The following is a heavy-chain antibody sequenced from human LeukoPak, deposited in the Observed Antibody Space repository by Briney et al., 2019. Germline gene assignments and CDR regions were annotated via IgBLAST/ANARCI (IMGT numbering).Heavy chain of an antibody. V-gene: IGHV3-23*01. J-gene: IGHJ4*02. D-gene: IGHD2-2*01. CDR3: ARQDILVVPAAMGGY. CDR1: GLTFSSYA. Sequence: PGGSLRLSCAASGLTFSSYAMSWVRQAPGKGLEWVSAISGSGGSTYYADSVKGRFTISRDNSKNTLYLQMNSLRAEDTAVYYCARQDILVVPAAMGGYWGQGTLVTVSS. CDR2: ISGSGGST.